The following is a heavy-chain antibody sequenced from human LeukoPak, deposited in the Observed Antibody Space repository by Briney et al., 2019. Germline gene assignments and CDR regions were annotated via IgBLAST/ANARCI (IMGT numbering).Heavy chain of an antibody. CDR2: IYSGGST. D-gene: IGHD5-18*01. Sequence: WGSLRLSCAASGFTVSGNYVSWVRQAPAKGREGVSGIYSGGSTYYADSVKGRFATSRDAAKNTLYLQMNTLRAEDKAVYYCGRDRSELWLTYWGQGTLVTVSS. J-gene: IGHJ4*02. CDR1: GFTVSGNY. V-gene: IGHV3-66*01. CDR3: GRDRSELWLTY.